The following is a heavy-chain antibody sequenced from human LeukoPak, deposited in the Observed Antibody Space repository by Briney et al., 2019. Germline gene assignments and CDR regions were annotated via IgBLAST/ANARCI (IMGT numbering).Heavy chain of an antibody. CDR1: GGSISSTGYY. J-gene: IGHJ4*02. V-gene: IGHV4-39*02. CDR3: ARDDILTGSFDF. CDR2: IYYSGIN. Sequence: PSETLSLTCTVSGGSISSTGYYWDWIRQPPGKGLEWIGNIYYSGINYDNPSLRSRVTISVDTSKNQFSLKVSSVTAADAAVYYCARDDILTGSFDFWGQGTLVTVSS. D-gene: IGHD3-9*01.